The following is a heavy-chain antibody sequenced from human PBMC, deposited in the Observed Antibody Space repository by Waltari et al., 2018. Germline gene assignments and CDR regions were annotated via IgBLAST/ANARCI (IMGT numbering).Heavy chain of an antibody. CDR1: GGTFSSYA. J-gene: IGHJ4*02. CDR3: ARAGDCSGGSCYWDY. CDR2: ISPIPGIA. Sequence: QVQLVQSGAEVKKPGSSVKVSCKASGGTFSSYAISWVRQAPGQGLEWMGRISPIPGIANYAQKFHGRVTITADKATSTAYMELSSLRSEDTAVYYCARAGDCSGGSCYWDYWGQGTLVTVSS. D-gene: IGHD2-15*01. V-gene: IGHV1-69*04.